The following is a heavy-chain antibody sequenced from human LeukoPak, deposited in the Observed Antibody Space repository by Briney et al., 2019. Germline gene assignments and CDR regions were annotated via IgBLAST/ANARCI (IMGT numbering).Heavy chain of an antibody. J-gene: IGHJ4*02. CDR2: ISGSGGST. CDR3: ANNRADYDFWSGYYGTRTGYFDY. V-gene: IGHV3-23*01. CDR1: GGSFSGYY. D-gene: IGHD3-3*01. Sequence: ETLSLTCAVYGGSFSGYYWSWVRQAPGKGLEWVSAISGSGGSTYYADSVKGRFTISRDNSKNTLYLQMNSLRAEDTAVYYCANNRADYDFWSGYYGTRTGYFDYWGQGTLVTVSS.